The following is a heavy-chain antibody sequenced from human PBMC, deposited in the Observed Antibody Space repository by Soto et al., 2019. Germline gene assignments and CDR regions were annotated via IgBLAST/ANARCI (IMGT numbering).Heavy chain of an antibody. D-gene: IGHD4-17*01. CDR2: IRTKANRYAT. J-gene: IGHJ4*02. CDR3: TRQNGDFFEY. CDR1: GFTFSGSA. Sequence: HPGGSLRLSCAASGFTFSGSAMHWVRQASGKGLEWVGHIRTKANRYATVYAASVKGRFTISRDDSKNTAYLQVNSLKTEDTAVYYCTRQNGDFFEYWGQGALVTVSS. V-gene: IGHV3-73*01.